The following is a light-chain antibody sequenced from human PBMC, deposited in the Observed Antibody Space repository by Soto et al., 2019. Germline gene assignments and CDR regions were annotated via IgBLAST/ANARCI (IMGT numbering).Light chain of an antibody. J-gene: IGLJ3*02. CDR3: CSYAGTYTLV. Sequence: QSALTQPRSVSGSPGQSVTISCTGSSSDVGGYDFVSWYQQHPGKAPKLMISDVSERPSGVPDRFSGSKSANTASLTISGLQAEDEAAYYCCSYAGTYTLVFGGGTKLTVL. CDR2: DVS. CDR1: SSDVGGYDF. V-gene: IGLV2-11*01.